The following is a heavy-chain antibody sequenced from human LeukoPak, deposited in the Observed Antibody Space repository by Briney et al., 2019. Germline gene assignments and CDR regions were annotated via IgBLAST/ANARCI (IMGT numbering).Heavy chain of an antibody. V-gene: IGHV4-61*02. CDR1: GGSISSGSYY. CDR3: AREGWGSILPPHAFDI. CDR2: IYTSGST. Sequence: SQTLSLTCTVSGGSISSGSYYWSWIRQPAGKGLEWIGRIYTSGSTNYNPSLKSRVTISVDTSKNQFSLKLSSVTAADTAVYYCAREGWGSILPPHAFDIWGQGTMVTVSS. D-gene: IGHD7-27*01. J-gene: IGHJ3*02.